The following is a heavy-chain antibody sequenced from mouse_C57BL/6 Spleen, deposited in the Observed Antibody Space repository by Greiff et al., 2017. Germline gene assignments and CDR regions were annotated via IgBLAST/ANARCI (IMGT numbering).Heavy chain of an antibody. CDR3: ARRGLGAMDY. V-gene: IGHV1-18*01. Sequence: VQLKESGPELVKPGASVKIPCKASGYTFTDYNMDWVKQSHGKSLEWIGDINPNNGGTNYNQKFKGKATLTVDKSSSTAYMELRSLTSDDTAVYYCARRGLGAMDYWGQGTSVTVSS. CDR2: INPNNGGT. J-gene: IGHJ4*01. CDR1: GYTFTDYN.